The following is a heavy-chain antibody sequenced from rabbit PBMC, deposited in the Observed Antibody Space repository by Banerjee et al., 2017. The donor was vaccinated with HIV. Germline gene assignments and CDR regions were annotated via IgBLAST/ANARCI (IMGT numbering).Heavy chain of an antibody. CDR1: GFSYSGGYD. CDR3: ARDLAGVIGWNFGL. Sequence: QSLEESGGDLVKPGASLTLTCKASGFSYSGGYDVCWVRQAPGKGLEWIGCIYTGHSGTYYANWAKGRFTVSKTSSTTVTLQMTSLTDADTATYFCARDLAGVIGWNFGLWGQGTLVTVS. V-gene: IGHV1S40*01. CDR2: IYTGHSGT. J-gene: IGHJ4*01. D-gene: IGHD4-1*01.